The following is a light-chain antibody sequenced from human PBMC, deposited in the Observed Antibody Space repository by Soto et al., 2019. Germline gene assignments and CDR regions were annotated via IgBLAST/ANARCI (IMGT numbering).Light chain of an antibody. CDR1: SSDVGGYNY. CDR2: EVN. Sequence: QSVLTQPPSASGSPGQSVAISCTGTSSDVGGYNYVSWYQQHPGKAPKLMIYEVNKRPSGVPDRFSGSKPGNTASLTVSGLQAEDEADYYVSSYAGSSNVFGTGTKVTVL. V-gene: IGLV2-8*01. J-gene: IGLJ1*01. CDR3: SSYAGSSNV.